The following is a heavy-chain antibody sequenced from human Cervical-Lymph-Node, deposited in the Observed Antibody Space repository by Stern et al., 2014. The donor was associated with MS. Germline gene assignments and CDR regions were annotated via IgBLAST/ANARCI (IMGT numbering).Heavy chain of an antibody. CDR1: GGSISSYY. CDR3: ARDFVGGYGDAFDI. Sequence: VHLVESGPGLVKPSETLSLTCTVSGGSISSYYWSWIRQPPGKGLEWIGYIYYSGSTNYNPSLKSRVTISVDTSKNQFSLKLSSVTAADTAVYYCARDFVGGYGDAFDIWGQGTMVTVSS. J-gene: IGHJ3*02. V-gene: IGHV4-59*01. CDR2: IYYSGST. D-gene: IGHD5-18*01.